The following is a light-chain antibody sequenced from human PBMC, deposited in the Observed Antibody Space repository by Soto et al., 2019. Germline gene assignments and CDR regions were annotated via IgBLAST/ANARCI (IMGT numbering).Light chain of an antibody. V-gene: IGLV2-14*01. CDR3: SSPSSITPNV. CDR1: SRDVGAYNY. J-gene: IGLJ1*01. CDR2: DVT. Sequence: QSALTQPASVSGSPGQSITISCTGTSRDVGAYNYVSWYQQHPGKAPKLMVYDVTNRPSGVSDRFSGSKSGNTASLTISGLQAEDEADYCYSSPSSITPNVFGTGTKLTVL.